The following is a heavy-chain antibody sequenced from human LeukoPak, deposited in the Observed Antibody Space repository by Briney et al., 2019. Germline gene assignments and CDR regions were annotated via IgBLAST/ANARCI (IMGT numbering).Heavy chain of an antibody. Sequence: SETLSLTCTVSGYTISSGYYWGWIRQPPGKGLEWIGSIYHSGSTYYNPSLKSRVTISVDTSKNQFSLKLSSVTAADTAVYYCARDLLMVRETPLDYWGQGTLVTVSS. V-gene: IGHV4-38-2*02. CDR3: ARDLLMVRETPLDY. J-gene: IGHJ4*02. CDR1: GYTISSGYY. CDR2: IYHSGST. D-gene: IGHD3-10*01.